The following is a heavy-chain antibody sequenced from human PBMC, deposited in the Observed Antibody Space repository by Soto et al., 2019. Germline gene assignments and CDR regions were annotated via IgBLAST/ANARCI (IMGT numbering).Heavy chain of an antibody. CDR1: RYTFTGYY. Sequence: ASVKVSCKASRYTFTGYYMHWVRQAPGQGLEWMGWINPNSGGTNYAQKFQGWVTMTRDTSISTAYMELSRLRSDDTAVYYCARGPYCSGGSCPDYYYYYGMDVWGQGTTVTVSS. D-gene: IGHD2-15*01. V-gene: IGHV1-2*04. CDR2: INPNSGGT. J-gene: IGHJ6*02. CDR3: ARGPYCSGGSCPDYYYYYGMDV.